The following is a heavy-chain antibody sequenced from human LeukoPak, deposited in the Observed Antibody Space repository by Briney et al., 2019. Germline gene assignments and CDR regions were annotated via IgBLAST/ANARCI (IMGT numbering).Heavy chain of an antibody. J-gene: IGHJ4*02. V-gene: IGHV4-59*08. CDR2: IYYSGST. Sequence: SETLSLTCTVSGGSISSEYWSWIRQPPGKGLEWIGYIYYSGSTNYNPSLKSRVTISVDTSKNQFSLKLNSVTAADTAVYYCARRLGGTSTGFDYWGQGTLVTVSS. CDR1: GGSISSEY. CDR3: ARRLGGTSTGFDY. D-gene: IGHD2-2*01.